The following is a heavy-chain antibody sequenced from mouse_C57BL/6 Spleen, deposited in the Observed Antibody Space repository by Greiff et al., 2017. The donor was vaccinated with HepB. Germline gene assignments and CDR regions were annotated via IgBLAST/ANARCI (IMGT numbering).Heavy chain of an antibody. CDR1: GFTFNTYA. Sequence: EVHLVESGGGLVQPKGSLKLSCAASGFTFNTYAMHWVRQAPGKGLEWVARIRSKSSNYATYYADSVKDRFTISRDDSQSMLYLQMNNLKTEDTAMYYCVRDTYYGSSPWFAYWGQGTLVTVSA. J-gene: IGHJ3*01. V-gene: IGHV10-3*01. CDR2: IRSKSSNYAT. D-gene: IGHD1-1*01. CDR3: VRDTYYGSSPWFAY.